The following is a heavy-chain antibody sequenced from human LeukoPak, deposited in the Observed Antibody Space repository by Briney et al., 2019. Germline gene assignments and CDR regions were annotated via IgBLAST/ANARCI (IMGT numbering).Heavy chain of an antibody. J-gene: IGHJ4*02. Sequence: GGSLRLSCAASGFIVSSNSVTWVRQAPGKGLEWVSVIYSGGGTYYADSVKGRFTISRDNSKNTVYLQMNSLRPEDTAAYYCMWISTGGYWGQGTLVTVS. CDR1: GFIVSSNS. D-gene: IGHD5-12*01. CDR3: MWISTGGY. CDR2: IYSGGGT. V-gene: IGHV3-53*01.